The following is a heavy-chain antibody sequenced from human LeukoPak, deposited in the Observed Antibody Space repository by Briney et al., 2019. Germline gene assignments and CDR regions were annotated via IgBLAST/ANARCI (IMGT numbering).Heavy chain of an antibody. V-gene: IGHV3-21*01. CDR2: ISSSSSYI. D-gene: IGHD1-26*01. CDR1: GFTFSSYS. Sequence: GGSLRLSCAASGFTFSSYSMNWVRQAPWKGLEWVSSISSSSSYIYYADSVKGRFTISRDKAKNSLYLQMNSLRAEDTAIYYCAREGMVATFDYWGQGTLVTASS. CDR3: AREGMVATFDY. J-gene: IGHJ4*02.